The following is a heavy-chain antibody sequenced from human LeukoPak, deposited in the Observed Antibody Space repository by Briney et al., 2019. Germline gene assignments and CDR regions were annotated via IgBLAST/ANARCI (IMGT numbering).Heavy chain of an antibody. CDR1: GFTFSSYW. D-gene: IGHD2-8*01. Sequence: PGGSLRLSCAASGFTFSSYWMSWVRQAPGKGLEWAANIKQDGSEKYYVDSVKGRFTISRDNAKNSLYLQMNSLRAEDTAVYYCAIAPKYCTNGVCRQPFDYWGQGTLVTVSS. CDR2: IKQDGSEK. CDR3: AIAPKYCTNGVCRQPFDY. V-gene: IGHV3-7*01. J-gene: IGHJ4*02.